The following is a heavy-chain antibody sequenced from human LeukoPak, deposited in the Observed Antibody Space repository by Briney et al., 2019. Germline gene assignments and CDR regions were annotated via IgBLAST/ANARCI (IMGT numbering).Heavy chain of an antibody. Sequence: GGSLRLSCAASGFTFSDYYMSWIRQAPGKGLEWVSYITNSGSTIYYADSVKGRFTISRDNSKNTPYLQMNSLRAEDTAVYYCAKDPEDGYYFDYWGQGTLVTVSS. J-gene: IGHJ4*02. V-gene: IGHV3-11*04. CDR2: ITNSGSTI. CDR3: AKDPEDGYYFDY. D-gene: IGHD5-24*01. CDR1: GFTFSDYY.